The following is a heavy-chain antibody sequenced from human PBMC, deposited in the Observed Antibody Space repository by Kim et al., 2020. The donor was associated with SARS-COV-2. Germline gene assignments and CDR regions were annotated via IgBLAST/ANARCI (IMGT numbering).Heavy chain of an antibody. D-gene: IGHD3-10*01. CDR3: ARDLSLGRPGGFGY. V-gene: IGHV3-21*01. CDR1: EFTFSRYS. Sequence: GGSLRLSCAASEFTFSRYSMNWVRQAPGKGLEWVSTISRNSDYIYYADSVEGRFTISRDNAKNSLYLQMNSLRADDTAMYYCARDLSLGRPGGFGYWGQGNLVTVSS. CDR2: ISRNSDYI. J-gene: IGHJ4*02.